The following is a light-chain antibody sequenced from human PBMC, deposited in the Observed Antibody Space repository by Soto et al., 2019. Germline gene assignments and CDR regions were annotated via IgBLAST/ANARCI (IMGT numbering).Light chain of an antibody. CDR1: SSHIGSNT. J-gene: IGLJ2*01. Sequence: QSVLTQPPSASGTPGQRVTISCSGSSSHIGSNTVNWYQQLPGTAPKLLIYSNNQRPSGVPDRFSGSKSGTSSALAISGLQSEDEADDYCAAWDDSLNGPVVFGGGTKLTVL. V-gene: IGLV1-44*01. CDR2: SNN. CDR3: AAWDDSLNGPVV.